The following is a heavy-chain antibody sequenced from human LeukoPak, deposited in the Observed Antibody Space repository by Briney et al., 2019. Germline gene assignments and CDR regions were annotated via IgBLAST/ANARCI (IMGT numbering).Heavy chain of an antibody. J-gene: IGHJ3*02. CDR3: ARGRGYAFDI. V-gene: IGHV4-59*01. D-gene: IGHD1-26*01. Sequence: KASETLSLTCTVSGGSISSYYWSWIRQPPGKGLEWIGYIYCSGSTNYNPSLKSRVTISVDTSKSQFSLKLSSVTAADTAVYYCARGRGYAFDIWGQGTMVTVSS. CDR2: IYCSGST. CDR1: GGSISSYY.